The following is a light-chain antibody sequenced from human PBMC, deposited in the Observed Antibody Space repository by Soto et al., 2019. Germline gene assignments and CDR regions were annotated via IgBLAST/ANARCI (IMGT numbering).Light chain of an antibody. V-gene: IGKV1-39*01. CDR2: VAS. J-gene: IGKJ2*01. Sequence: DIQMTQSPSSLSASVVDRVTITCRARQGINQYLYWYQQNPGKAPKLLIYVASSLQSGVPSTFSGSGSVTDFTLTISNLQPEDFATYDCQQSYSVPYTFGPGTEMKMK. CDR3: QQSYSVPYT. CDR1: QGINQY.